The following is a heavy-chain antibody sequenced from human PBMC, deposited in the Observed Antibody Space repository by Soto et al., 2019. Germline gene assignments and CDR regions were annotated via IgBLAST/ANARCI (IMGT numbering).Heavy chain of an antibody. D-gene: IGHD3-9*01. Sequence: GASVKVSCKASGYTFTSYGISWVRQAPGQGLEWMGWISAYNGNTNYAQKLQGRVTMTTDTSTSTAYMELRSLRSDDTAVYYCARSLVLTGYYLTNWFDPWGQGTLVTVSS. J-gene: IGHJ5*02. CDR2: ISAYNGNT. CDR3: ARSLVLTGYYLTNWFDP. CDR1: GYTFTSYG. V-gene: IGHV1-18*01.